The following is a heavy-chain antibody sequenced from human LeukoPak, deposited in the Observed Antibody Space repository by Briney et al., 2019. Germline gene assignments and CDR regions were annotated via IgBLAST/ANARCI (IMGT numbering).Heavy chain of an antibody. CDR3: AKDMSPDFWSGNSGMDV. D-gene: IGHD3-3*01. Sequence: GGSLRLSCAASGFTFDDYTMHWVRQAPGKGLEWVSLISWDGGSTYYADSVKGRFTISRDNSKNSLYLQMNSLRTEDTALYCCAKDMSPDFWSGNSGMDVWGQGTTVTASS. CDR2: ISWDGGST. CDR1: GFTFDDYT. J-gene: IGHJ6*02. V-gene: IGHV3-43*01.